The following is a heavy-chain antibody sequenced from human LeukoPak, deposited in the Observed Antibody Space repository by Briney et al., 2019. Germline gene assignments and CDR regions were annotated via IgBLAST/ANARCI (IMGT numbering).Heavy chain of an antibody. V-gene: IGHV3-23*01. J-gene: IGHJ4*02. CDR2: ISGSGFST. D-gene: IGHD3-16*01. CDR1: GFNFSYA. Sequence: GGSLRLSCAASGFNFSYAMSWVRQAPGKGLEWVSGISGSGFSTYYADSVKGRFTITRDNAKNSLYLQMNSLRVEDTAVYYCAGGRVGQFLDYWGQGTLVTVSS. CDR3: AGGRVGQFLDY.